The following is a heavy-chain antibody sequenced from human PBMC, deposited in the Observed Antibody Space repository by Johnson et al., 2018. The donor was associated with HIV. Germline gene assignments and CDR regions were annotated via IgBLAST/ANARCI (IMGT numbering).Heavy chain of an antibody. V-gene: IGHV3-11*04. D-gene: IGHD2-15*01. CDR3: TGRDLLRAFDI. CDR1: GFSFGDYY. CDR2: ISSDGSTI. J-gene: IGHJ3*02. Sequence: QVQLVESGGGLVKPGGSLRLSCAASGFSFGDYYMSWIRQAPGKGLEWISYISSDGSTIDYADSVKGRFTISRDNGNNSLYLQRNSLRAEDAAVYYCTGRDLLRAFDIWGQGTMVTVSS.